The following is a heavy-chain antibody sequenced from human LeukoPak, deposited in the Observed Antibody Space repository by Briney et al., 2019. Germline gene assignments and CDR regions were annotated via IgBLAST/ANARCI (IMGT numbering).Heavy chain of an antibody. CDR2: MYNSVS. V-gene: IGHV4-59*08. J-gene: IGHJ4*02. D-gene: IGHD5-24*01. Sequence: PSETLSLTCTVSGGSISNYYWSWIRQPPGKALEWIAYMYNSVSNYTPSLKSRVTISVDTSKNQFYMKLSSVTAADTAVYYCARHRARDGYNALAYWGQGTLLTVSS. CDR3: ARHRARDGYNALAY. CDR1: GGSISNYY.